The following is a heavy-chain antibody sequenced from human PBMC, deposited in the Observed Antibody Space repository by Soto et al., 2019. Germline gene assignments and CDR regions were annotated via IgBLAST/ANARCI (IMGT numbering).Heavy chain of an antibody. V-gene: IGHV3-23*01. CDR1: GFTVSSHA. CDR3: APHVACSGGSCQYDAFAI. Sequence: EVQVLESGGGLVQPGGSLRLSCEGSGFTVSSHAMTWIRQAPGKGPEWVSTITADGGTYYADSVKGRFAMSRDTSESTLYLQMNSLGADDTAAYYSAPHVACSGGSCQYDAFAIRGQGTMVTVSS. J-gene: IGHJ3*02. CDR2: ITADGGT. D-gene: IGHD2-15*01.